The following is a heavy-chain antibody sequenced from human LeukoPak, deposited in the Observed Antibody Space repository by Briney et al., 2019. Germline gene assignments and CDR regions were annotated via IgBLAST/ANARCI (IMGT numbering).Heavy chain of an antibody. CDR2: ISSSSSTI. CDR1: GFTFSSYE. V-gene: IGHV3-48*01. Sequence: GGSLRLSCAASGFTFSSYEMNWVRQAPGKGLEWVSYISSSSSTIYYADSVKGRFTISRDNAKNSLYLQMNSLRAEDTAVYYCARGYYYDSRRYFDYWGQGTLVTVSS. J-gene: IGHJ4*02. D-gene: IGHD3-22*01. CDR3: ARGYYYDSRRYFDY.